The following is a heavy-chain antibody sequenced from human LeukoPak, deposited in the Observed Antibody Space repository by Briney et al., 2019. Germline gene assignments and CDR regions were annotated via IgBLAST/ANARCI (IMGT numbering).Heavy chain of an antibody. J-gene: IGHJ4*02. Sequence: VKVSCKASGYTFTSYDINWVRQATGQGLEWMGWMNPNSGNTGYAQKFQGRVTITRNTSISTAYMELSSLRSEDTAVYYCARGAAAAGTPFDYWGQGTLVTVSS. V-gene: IGHV1-8*03. CDR2: MNPNSGNT. D-gene: IGHD6-13*01. CDR3: ARGAAAAGTPFDY. CDR1: GYTFTSYD.